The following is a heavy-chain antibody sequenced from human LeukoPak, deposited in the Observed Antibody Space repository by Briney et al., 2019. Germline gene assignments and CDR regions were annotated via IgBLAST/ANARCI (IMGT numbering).Heavy chain of an antibody. CDR3: AKDRGYYYGSGSYQDY. V-gene: IGHV3-23*01. D-gene: IGHD3-10*01. CDR2: VSGSGRGENT. CDR1: GFSLSSYA. J-gene: IGHJ4*02. Sequence: GGSLRLSCAASGFSLSSYAMSWVRQAPGKGLEWVSNVSGSGRGENTYYADSVKGRFTISRDNSKNTLYLQMNSLRAEDTAVYYCAKDRGYYYGSGSYQDYWGQGTLVTVSS.